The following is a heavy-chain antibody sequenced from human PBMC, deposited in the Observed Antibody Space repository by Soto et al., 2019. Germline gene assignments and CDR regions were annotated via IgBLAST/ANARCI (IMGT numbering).Heavy chain of an antibody. D-gene: IGHD3-22*01. J-gene: IGHJ3*02. V-gene: IGHV1-18*01. CDR1: GYTFTSYG. CDR3: ARDADYYDSSGPADI. CDR2: ICAYNGNT. Sequence: GASVKVSCKASGYTFTSYGISWVRQAPGQGLEWMGLICAYNGNTNYAQKLQGRVTMTTDTSTSTAYMELRSLRSDDTSVYYCARDADYYDSSGPADIWGQGTMVTVSS.